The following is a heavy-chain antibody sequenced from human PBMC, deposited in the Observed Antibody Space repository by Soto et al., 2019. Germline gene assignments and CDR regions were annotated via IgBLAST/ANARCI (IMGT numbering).Heavy chain of an antibody. CDR3: ARDQEAWSGPSFFSF. Sequence: GASVKVSCKASGYTFTSYGISWVRQAPGQGLEWMGWISAYNGNTNYAQKLQGRVTMTTDTSTSTAYMELRSLRSDDTAVYYCARDQEAWSGPSFFSFWGQGTLVTVSS. D-gene: IGHD3-3*01. J-gene: IGHJ4*02. CDR1: GYTFTSYG. V-gene: IGHV1-18*01. CDR2: ISAYNGNT.